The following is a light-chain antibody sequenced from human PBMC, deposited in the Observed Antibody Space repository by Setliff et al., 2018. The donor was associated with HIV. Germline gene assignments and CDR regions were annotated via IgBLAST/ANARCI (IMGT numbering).Light chain of an antibody. CDR1: SSDVGGYEY. Sequence: QSALTQPASVSGSPGQSITISCTGTSSDVGGYEYVSWCQQHPGKAPKLMIYEVSNRPSGVSNRFSGSKSGNTASLTISGLQVEDESDYYCSSYTSSSTDVFGTGTKVTVL. V-gene: IGLV2-14*01. J-gene: IGLJ1*01. CDR2: EVS. CDR3: SSYTSSSTDV.